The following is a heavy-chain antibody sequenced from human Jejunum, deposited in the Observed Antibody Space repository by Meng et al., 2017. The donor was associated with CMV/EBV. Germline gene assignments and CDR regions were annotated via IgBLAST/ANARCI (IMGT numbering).Heavy chain of an antibody. J-gene: IGHJ1*01. V-gene: IGHV2-5*01. CDR2: ISWNDDR. CDR3: AYSPNYDFWSGRPGYFQH. Sequence: SLRTSGVDVGWSRQHQGKALEWLAVISWNDDRRFSPSLKSRLTISKDTSKNQVFLTMNNMDPVDTATYYCAYSPNYDFWSGRPGYFQHWGQGTLVTVSS. D-gene: IGHD3-3*01. CDR1: SLRTSGVD.